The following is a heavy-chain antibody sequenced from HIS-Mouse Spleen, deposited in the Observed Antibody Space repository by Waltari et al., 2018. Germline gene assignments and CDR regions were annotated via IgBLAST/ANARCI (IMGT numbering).Heavy chain of an antibody. CDR2: INPSLGCP. D-gene: IGHD6-13*01. Sequence: QVQLVQSGAEVKKPGASVKVSCKASGYTFTGYYMHWVRQAPGQGVEWMGWINPSLGCPNDAPMFQGRVTMTRDTSISTAYMELSRLRSDDTAVYYCARDRSSSWYAFDIWGQGTMVTVSS. V-gene: IGHV1-2*02. J-gene: IGHJ3*02. CDR1: GYTFTGYY. CDR3: ARDRSSSWYAFDI.